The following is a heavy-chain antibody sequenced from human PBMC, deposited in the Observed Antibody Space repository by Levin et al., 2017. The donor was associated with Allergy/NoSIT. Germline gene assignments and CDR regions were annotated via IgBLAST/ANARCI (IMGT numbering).Heavy chain of an antibody. V-gene: IGHV3-15*01. D-gene: IGHD6-19*01. Sequence: GGSLRLSCAASGFTFSLAWMSWVRQAPGKGLEWVGRIKSKTDGGTTDYAAPVKGRFTISRDDSKNTLYLQMNSLKTEDTAVYYCTTAVPNSNGWYNYFDSWGQGTLVTVSS. CDR1: GFTFSLAW. CDR2: IKSKTDGGTT. J-gene: IGHJ4*02. CDR3: TTAVPNSNGWYNYFDS.